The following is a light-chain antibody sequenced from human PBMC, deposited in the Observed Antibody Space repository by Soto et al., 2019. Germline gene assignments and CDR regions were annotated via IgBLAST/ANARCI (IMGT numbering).Light chain of an antibody. Sequence: QSVLTQPPSVSGTPGQRVIISCSGSTSNIGANPVNWYQQLPGTAPKLLIYGSDRRPSGVPDRFSGSKSATSASLAISGLQSADEADYYCASWDDSLNGPVFGGGTQLTVL. J-gene: IGLJ3*02. CDR3: ASWDDSLNGPV. CDR1: TSNIGANP. V-gene: IGLV1-44*01. CDR2: GSD.